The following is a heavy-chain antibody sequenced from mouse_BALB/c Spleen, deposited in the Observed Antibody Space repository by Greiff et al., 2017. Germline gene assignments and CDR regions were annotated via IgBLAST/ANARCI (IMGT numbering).Heavy chain of an antibody. V-gene: IGHV2-9*02. Sequence: QVQLKESGPDLVAPSPSLSITCTVSGFSLTSYGVHWVRQPPGKGLEWLGVICAGGSTNYNSALMSRLSISKDNSKSQVFLKMHSLQTDDTAMDYCVRDQFITTATELAYWGQGTLVTVSA. CDR3: VRDQFITTATELAY. CDR2: ICAGGST. J-gene: IGHJ3*01. CDR1: GFSLTSYG. D-gene: IGHD1-2*01.